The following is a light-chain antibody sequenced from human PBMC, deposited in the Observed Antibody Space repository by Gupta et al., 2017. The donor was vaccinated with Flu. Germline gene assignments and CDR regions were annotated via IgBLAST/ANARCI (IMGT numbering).Light chain of an antibody. J-gene: IGLJ3*02. CDR2: GNS. CDR3: QSYDSSLSGSRV. CDR1: SSNIGAGYD. V-gene: IGLV1-40*01. Sequence: QSVLTPPPSVSGAPGQRVTISCTGSSSNIGAGYDVHWYQQLPGTAPKLLIYGNSNRPSGVPDRFAGSKSGTSASLAITGLQAEDEADYYCQSYDSSLSGSRVFGGGTKRTVL.